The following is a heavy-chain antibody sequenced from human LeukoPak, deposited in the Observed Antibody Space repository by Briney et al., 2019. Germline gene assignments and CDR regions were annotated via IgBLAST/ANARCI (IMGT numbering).Heavy chain of an antibody. CDR2: IKQDGSEK. CDR1: GFTFTTYW. D-gene: IGHD3-9*01. Sequence: PGGSLRLSCAASGFTFTTYWMSWVRQAPGKGLEWVANIKQDGSEKYYVDSVKGRFTISRDNAKDSLYLQMNSLRAEDTAVYYCARGPAYYDILTGYPYYFDYWGQGTLVTVSS. CDR3: ARGPAYYDILTGYPYYFDY. V-gene: IGHV3-7*01. J-gene: IGHJ4*02.